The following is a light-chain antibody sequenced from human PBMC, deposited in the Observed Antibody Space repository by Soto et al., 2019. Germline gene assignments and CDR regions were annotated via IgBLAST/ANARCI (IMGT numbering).Light chain of an antibody. CDR1: QSVRSN. Sequence: EIVKTQSPATLSVSPGERATLSCRASQSVRSNLAWYQQKPGQAPRLLIYGASTRATGIPARFSGSGSGTEFTLTISSLQSEDFAVYSCQQYNNWLYTFGQGTKLEIK. CDR3: QQYNNWLYT. CDR2: GAS. V-gene: IGKV3-15*01. J-gene: IGKJ2*01.